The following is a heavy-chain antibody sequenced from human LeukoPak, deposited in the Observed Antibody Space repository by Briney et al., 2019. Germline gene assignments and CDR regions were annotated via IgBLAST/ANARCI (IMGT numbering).Heavy chain of an antibody. Sequence: GGSLRLSCAASGFTFSSYEMHWVRQAPGKGLEWVSYISITGTSTHYADSGKGRFTMSRDNAKNSLYLQMNSLRAEDTAVYYCASRRIAVSAPRAFDYWGQGTLVTVSS. V-gene: IGHV3-48*03. CDR2: ISITGTST. CDR3: ASRRIAVSAPRAFDY. D-gene: IGHD6-19*01. J-gene: IGHJ4*02. CDR1: GFTFSSYE.